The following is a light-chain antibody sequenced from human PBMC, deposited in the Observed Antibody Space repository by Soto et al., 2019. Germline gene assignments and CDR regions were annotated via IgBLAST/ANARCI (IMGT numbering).Light chain of an antibody. CDR2: GIS. CDR1: QSVSSY. J-gene: IGKJ1*01. V-gene: IGKV3-11*01. Sequence: EIVLTQSPATLSLSQGERATLSCRASQSVSSYLAWYQQHPGQPPRLLIYGISTRATGIPARFSGSGFGTEFSLTISSLQPDDFGSYYCQHMRTFGQGTKVDIK. CDR3: QHMRT.